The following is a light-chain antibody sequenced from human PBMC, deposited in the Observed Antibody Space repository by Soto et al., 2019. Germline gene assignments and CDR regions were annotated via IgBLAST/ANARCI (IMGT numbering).Light chain of an antibody. V-gene: IGKV1-39*01. Sequence: DIQMTQSPSSLSASVGDRVTITCRASQSISSYLNWYQQKPGKAPKLLIYAASSLRSGVPSRFSGSGSGTDFTLTISSLQPEDCATYYCQQSYSTPLTFGGGTKVDTK. CDR2: AAS. CDR1: QSISSY. J-gene: IGKJ4*01. CDR3: QQSYSTPLT.